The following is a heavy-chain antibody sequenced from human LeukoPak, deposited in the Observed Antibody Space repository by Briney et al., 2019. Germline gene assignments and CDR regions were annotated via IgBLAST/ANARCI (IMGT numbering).Heavy chain of an antibody. CDR2: ISSGGRT. D-gene: IGHD3-16*01. CDR1: GDSFSSYH. CDR3: ARVGRGDHTWGSYYCDH. Sequence: PWETLSPTCTVSGDSFSSYHWGWLRQPPGKGLEWIGYISSGGRTSYNPSLQSRVTISVDTSKNQFSLKLSSVTAADTAVYYCARVGRGDHTWGSYYCDHWGQGTLVSVSS. V-gene: IGHV4-59*01. J-gene: IGHJ4*02.